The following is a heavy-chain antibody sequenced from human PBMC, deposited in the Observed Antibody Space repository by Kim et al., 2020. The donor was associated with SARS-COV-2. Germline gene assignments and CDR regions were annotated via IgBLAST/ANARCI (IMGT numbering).Heavy chain of an antibody. J-gene: IGHJ4*02. CDR1: GGSISSYY. V-gene: IGHV4-59*13. CDR3: ARGIRYCSGGSCYSYYDYVWGSRDGYFFDY. Sequence: SETLSLTCTVSGGSISSYYWSWIRQPPGKGLEWIGYIYYSGSTNYNPSLKSRVTISVDTSKNQFSLKLSSVTAADTAVYYCARGIRYCSGGSCYSYYDYVWGSRDGYFFDYWGQGTLVTVSS. CDR2: IYYSGST. D-gene: IGHD2-15*01.